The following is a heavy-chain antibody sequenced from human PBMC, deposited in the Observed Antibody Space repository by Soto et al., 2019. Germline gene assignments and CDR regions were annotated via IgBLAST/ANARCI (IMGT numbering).Heavy chain of an antibody. Sequence: PSETLSLTCAVSGGSISSSNWWSWVRQPPGKGLEWIGEIYHSGSTNYNPSLMSRVTISVDKSKNQFSLKLSSVTAADTAVYYCARAAGSYWNYYYGMDVWGQGTTVTVSS. V-gene: IGHV4-4*02. D-gene: IGHD1-26*01. J-gene: IGHJ6*02. CDR3: ARAAGSYWNYYYGMDV. CDR1: GGSISSSNW. CDR2: IYHSGST.